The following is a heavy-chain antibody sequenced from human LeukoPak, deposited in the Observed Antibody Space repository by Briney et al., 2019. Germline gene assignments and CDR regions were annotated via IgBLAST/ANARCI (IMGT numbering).Heavy chain of an antibody. CDR1: GFTFSNYA. V-gene: IGHV3-23*01. CDR2: INDSGGST. J-gene: IGHJ4*02. D-gene: IGHD1-26*01. Sequence: PGGSLRLSCAASGFTFSNYAMTWLRQAPAKGLEWVSTINDSGGSTYYPDSLKGRFTISRDNSKNTMYLQMNRLRAEDTAVYYCAKEGGRMGATIGYWGQGTLVTVSS. CDR3: AKEGGRMGATIGY.